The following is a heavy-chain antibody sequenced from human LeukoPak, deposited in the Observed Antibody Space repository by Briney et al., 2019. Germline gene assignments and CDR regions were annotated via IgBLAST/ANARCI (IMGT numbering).Heavy chain of an antibody. CDR2: MNPNSGNT. Sequence: ASVKVSCKASGYTFTSYYMHWVRQATGQGLEWMGWMNPNSGNTGYAQKFQGRVTITRNTSISTAYMELSSLRSEDTAVYYCARRTDSSGYYHPDDAFDIWGQGTMVTVSS. J-gene: IGHJ3*02. CDR1: GYTFTSYY. CDR3: ARRTDSSGYYHPDDAFDI. V-gene: IGHV1-8*03. D-gene: IGHD3-22*01.